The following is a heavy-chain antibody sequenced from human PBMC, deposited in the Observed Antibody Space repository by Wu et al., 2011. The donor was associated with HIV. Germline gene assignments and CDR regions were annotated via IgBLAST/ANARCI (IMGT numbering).Heavy chain of an antibody. D-gene: IGHD6-13*01. J-gene: IGHJ3*02. Sequence: WVSSISSSSSYIYYADSVKGRFTISRDNAKNSLYLQMNSLRAEDTAVYYCARDQSAVSRPGYAFDIWGQGTMVTVSS. V-gene: IGHV3-21*01. CDR3: ARDQSAVSRPGYAFDI. CDR2: ISSSSSYI.